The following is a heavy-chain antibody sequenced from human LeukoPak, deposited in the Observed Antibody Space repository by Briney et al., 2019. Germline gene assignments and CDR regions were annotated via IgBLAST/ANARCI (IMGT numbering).Heavy chain of an antibody. CDR1: GGSFSGYY. D-gene: IGHD3-3*01. CDR3: ARGPFTSSYYDFWSGYYRGRYYYYMDV. Sequence: SETLSLTCAVYGGSFSGYYWSWIRQPPGKGLEWIGEINHSGSTNYNPSLKSRVTISVDTSKNQFSLKLSSVTAADTAVYYCARGPFTSSYYDFWSGYYRGRYYYYMDVWGKGTTVTVSS. V-gene: IGHV4-34*01. J-gene: IGHJ6*03. CDR2: INHSGST.